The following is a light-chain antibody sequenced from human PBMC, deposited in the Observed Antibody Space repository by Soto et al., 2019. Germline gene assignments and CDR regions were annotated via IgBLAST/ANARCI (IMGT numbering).Light chain of an antibody. CDR2: DAS. J-gene: IGKJ2*01. V-gene: IGKV1-33*01. Sequence: DLQMTQSPSSLSASVGDRVTITCQASQDISNYLNWYQQKPGKAPKLLIYDASNLETGVPSRFSGSGSGTDFTFTISSLQPEDIATYYCQQYDNRPYTFGQGTKLEI. CDR3: QQYDNRPYT. CDR1: QDISNY.